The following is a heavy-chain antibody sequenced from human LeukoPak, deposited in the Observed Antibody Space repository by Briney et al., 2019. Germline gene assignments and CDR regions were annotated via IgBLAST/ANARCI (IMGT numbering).Heavy chain of an antibody. D-gene: IGHD3-3*01. J-gene: IGHJ5*02. CDR1: GYTSTAYY. Sequence: ASVKVSCKPSGYTSTAYYMHWVRQAPGQGLEWMGWINSDSGGTNYAQMFQGRVTMTRDTSISTAYMELSRLTSDDTAVYYCARWSGSSFDLWGQGTLVTVSS. CDR3: ARWSGSSFDL. CDR2: INSDSGGT. V-gene: IGHV1-2*02.